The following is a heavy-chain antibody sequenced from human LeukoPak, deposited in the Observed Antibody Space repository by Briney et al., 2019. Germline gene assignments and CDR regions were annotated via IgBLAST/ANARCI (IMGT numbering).Heavy chain of an antibody. CDR3: AKDLRGVPSLYYSDY. CDR2: ISWNSGSI. CDR1: GFTFDDYA. V-gene: IGHV3-9*01. J-gene: IGHJ4*02. D-gene: IGHD3-10*01. Sequence: GRSLRLSCAASGFTFDDYAMHWVRQAPGKGLEWVSGISWNSGSIGYADSVKGRFTISGDNAKNSLYLQMNSLRAEDTALYYCAKDLRGVPSLYYSDYWGQGTLVTVSS.